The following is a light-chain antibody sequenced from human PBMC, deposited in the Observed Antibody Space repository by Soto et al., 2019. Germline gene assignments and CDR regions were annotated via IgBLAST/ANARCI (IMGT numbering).Light chain of an antibody. Sequence: QSALTQPASVSGSPGQAITISCTGTSSDVGGYNYVSWYQQHPGKAPKLMIYEVSNRPSGVSNRFSGSKSGNTASLTISGLQAEDEADYYGTSYTSSITYVFGTGTKLTLL. V-gene: IGLV2-14*01. CDR1: SSDVGGYNY. CDR3: TSYTSSITYV. J-gene: IGLJ1*01. CDR2: EVS.